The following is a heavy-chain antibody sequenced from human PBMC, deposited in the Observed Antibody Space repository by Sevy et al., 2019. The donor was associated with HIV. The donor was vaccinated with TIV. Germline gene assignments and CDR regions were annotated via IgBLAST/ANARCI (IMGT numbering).Heavy chain of an antibody. J-gene: IGHJ5*02. CDR1: GGSISSYY. D-gene: IGHD3-3*01. V-gene: IGHV4-4*07. CDR2: IYTSGST. Sequence: SETLSLTCTVSGGSISSYYWSWIRQPAGKGLEWIGRIYTSGSTNYNPSLKSRVTMSVDTSKNQFSLKLSSVTAADTAVYYCARSRARESVFGVVDNWFDPWAQGTLVTVSS. CDR3: ARSRARESVFGVVDNWFDP.